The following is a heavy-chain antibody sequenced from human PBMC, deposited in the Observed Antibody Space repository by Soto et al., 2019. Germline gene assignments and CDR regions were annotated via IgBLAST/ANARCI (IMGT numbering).Heavy chain of an antibody. CDR3: ARASGYDLPDAFDI. V-gene: IGHV4-59*01. D-gene: IGHD5-12*01. CDR2: IYYSGST. CDR1: GGSISSYY. J-gene: IGHJ3*02. Sequence: SETLSLTCTVSGGSISSYYWSWTRQPPGKGLEWIGYIYYSGSTNYNPSLKSRVTISVDTSKNQFSLKLSSVTAADTAVYYCARASGYDLPDAFDIWGQGTMVTVSS.